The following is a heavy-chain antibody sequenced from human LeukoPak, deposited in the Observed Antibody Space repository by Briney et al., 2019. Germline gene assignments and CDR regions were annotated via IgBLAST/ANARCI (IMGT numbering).Heavy chain of an antibody. CDR3: ARVILEQYYDSSGYLGILDL. V-gene: IGHV1-18*01. CDR2: ISAYNTNT. Sequence: GASVKVSCKASGGTFTSYTISWVRQAPGQGLEWMGWISAYNTNTKYAQKIQGRVALTTETSTSKAYMELWSLRSDYAAVYVCARVILEQYYDSSGYLGILDLWGQGPMVTVSS. CDR1: GGTFTSYT. D-gene: IGHD3-22*01. J-gene: IGHJ5*02.